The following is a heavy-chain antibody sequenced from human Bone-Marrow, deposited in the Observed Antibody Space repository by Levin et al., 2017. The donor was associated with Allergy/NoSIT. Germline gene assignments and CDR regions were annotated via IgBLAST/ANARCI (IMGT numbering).Heavy chain of an antibody. CDR2: VSGPGGAT. D-gene: IGHD2-21*01. Sequence: SLRLSLPSSFFPFLSSSLSWVRQVRGMGLDFITGVSGPGGATYEADSVKFRFFFSLPHSKNTVYLQMNRLSVDDTAVYYCVKVGCDYRPGGQFHLDVWGKGTTVTVSS. J-gene: IGHJ6*04. CDR3: VKVGCDYRPGGQFHLDV. V-gene: IGHV3-23*01. CDR1: FFPFLSSS.